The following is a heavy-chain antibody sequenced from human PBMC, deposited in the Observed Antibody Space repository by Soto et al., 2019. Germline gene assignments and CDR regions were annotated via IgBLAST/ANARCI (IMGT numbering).Heavy chain of an antibody. CDR1: GYTFTSYG. CDR3: ARVYRITMVRGELSEY. CDR2: ISAYNGNT. V-gene: IGHV1-18*01. J-gene: IGHJ4*02. D-gene: IGHD3-10*01. Sequence: QVQLVQSGAEVKKPGASVKVSCKASGYTFTSYGISWVRQAPGQGLEWMGWISAYNGNTNYAQKLQGRVTMTTDTSASTAYMEMRSLRSDDTAVYYCARVYRITMVRGELSEYWGQGTLVTVSS.